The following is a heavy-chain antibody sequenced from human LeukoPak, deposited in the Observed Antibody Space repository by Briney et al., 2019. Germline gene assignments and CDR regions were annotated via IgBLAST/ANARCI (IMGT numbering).Heavy chain of an antibody. J-gene: IGHJ4*02. CDR2: INPSGGST. Sequence: ASVKVSCKASGYTFTSYYMHWARQAPGQGLEWMGIINPSGGSTSYAQKFQGRVTMTRDTSTSTVYMELSSLRSEDTALYYCAREIAYDSSGYYGEWGLDYWGQGTLVTVPS. CDR1: GYTFTSYY. V-gene: IGHV1-46*01. CDR3: AREIAYDSSGYYGEWGLDY. D-gene: IGHD3-22*01.